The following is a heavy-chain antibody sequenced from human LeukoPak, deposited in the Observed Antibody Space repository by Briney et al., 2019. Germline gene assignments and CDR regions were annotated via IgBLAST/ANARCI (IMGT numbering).Heavy chain of an antibody. CDR1: GNSISSGDYY. CDR3: ARASYSYDISGWVSFDY. CDR2: IYTSGST. Sequence: SETLSLTCTVSGNSISSGDYYWSWIRQPAGKGLEWIGRIYTSGSTTYNPSLKSRVTISGDTSENQFSLRLSSVTAADTAVYYCARASYSYDISGWVSFDYWGQGTLVTVSS. D-gene: IGHD3-22*01. V-gene: IGHV4-61*02. J-gene: IGHJ4*02.